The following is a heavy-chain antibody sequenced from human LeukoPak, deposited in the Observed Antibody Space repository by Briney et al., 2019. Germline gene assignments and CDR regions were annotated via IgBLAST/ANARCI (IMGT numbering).Heavy chain of an antibody. CDR2: IIPIFGTA. CDR3: AGRGLAEQLWYSF. Sequence: ASVKVSCKASGGTFSSYAISWVRQAPGQGLEWMGGIIPIFGTANYAQKFQGRVTITADESTSTAYMELSSLRSEDTAVYYCAGRGLAEQLWYSFWGQGTMDTVSS. CDR1: GGTFSSYA. V-gene: IGHV1-69*13. D-gene: IGHD5-18*01. J-gene: IGHJ3*01.